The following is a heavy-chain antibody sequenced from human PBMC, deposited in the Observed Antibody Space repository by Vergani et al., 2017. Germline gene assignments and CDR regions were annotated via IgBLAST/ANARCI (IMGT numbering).Heavy chain of an antibody. J-gene: IGHJ4*02. CDR2: IHTSGST. Sequence: QVQLQESGPGLVKPSQTLSLTCTVSGGSINSHNYYWSWIRQPAGKGLEWIGRIHTSGSTNYNPSLKSRVTMSEDTSKNQFPLNLTSVTAADTAVYFCARGSCLGGSCYKHLFDYWGQGILVTVSS. CDR1: GGSINSHNYY. V-gene: IGHV4-61*02. D-gene: IGHD2-15*01. CDR3: ARGSCLGGSCYKHLFDY.